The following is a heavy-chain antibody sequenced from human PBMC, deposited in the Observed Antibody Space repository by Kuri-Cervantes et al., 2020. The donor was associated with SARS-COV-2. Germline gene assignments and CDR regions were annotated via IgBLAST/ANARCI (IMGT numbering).Heavy chain of an antibody. Sequence: SQTLSLTSAVSRYSISSGYCWGWTRQPPGKGLAWSGSIYNSWGTYYNPTLKSRVTISVGTSKDQFSLKQSSVTAAETAGYYCAGLLDMGGGDYWGQGTLVTVSS. D-gene: IGHD3-16*01. CDR3: AGLLDMGGGDY. CDR2: IYNSWGT. V-gene: IGHV4-38-2*01. J-gene: IGHJ4*02. CDR1: RYSISSGYC.